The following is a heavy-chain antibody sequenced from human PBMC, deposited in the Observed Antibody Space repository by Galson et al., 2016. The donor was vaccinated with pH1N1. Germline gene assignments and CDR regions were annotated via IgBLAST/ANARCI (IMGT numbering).Heavy chain of an antibody. V-gene: IGHV3-7*01. J-gene: IGHJ4*02. D-gene: IGHD6-13*01. CDR3: VRAIGGAASY. CDR2: IKQDGSEI. Sequence: FSFSDYWISWVRQAPGKGLEWVANIKQDGSEIYYVDSVKGRCTISRDNAKNSVSLQMNSLRVEDTGVYYCVRAIGGAASYWGQGTLVTVSS. CDR1: FSFSDYW.